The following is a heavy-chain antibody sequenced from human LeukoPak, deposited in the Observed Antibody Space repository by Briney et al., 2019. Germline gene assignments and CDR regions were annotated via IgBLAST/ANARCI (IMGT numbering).Heavy chain of an antibody. CDR3: ARDYRYDILTGYYSGGGPFDP. J-gene: IGHJ5*02. D-gene: IGHD3-9*01. Sequence: ASVKVSCTASGGTFSSYAISWVRQAPGQGLEWMGWISAYNGNTNYAQKLQGRVTMTTDTSTSTAYMELRSLRSDDTAVYYCARDYRYDILTGYYSGGGPFDPWGQGTLVTVSS. CDR1: GGTFSSYA. V-gene: IGHV1-18*01. CDR2: ISAYNGNT.